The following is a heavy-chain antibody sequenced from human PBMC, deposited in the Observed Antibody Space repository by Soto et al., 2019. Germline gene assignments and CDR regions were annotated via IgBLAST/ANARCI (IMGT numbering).Heavy chain of an antibody. CDR3: VRSLGWLPYSWFDP. J-gene: IGHJ5*02. CDR2: INHRRST. D-gene: IGHD3-16*01. V-gene: IGHV4-34*01. Sequence: PSETLSLTCAVYGGSFSGYYWTWIRQPPGKGLEWIGEINHRRSTSYNPSLKRRVTMSIDTSKNQFSLHLSSVTAADTAVYYCVRSLGWLPYSWFDPWGQGIPVTVSS. CDR1: GGSFSGYY.